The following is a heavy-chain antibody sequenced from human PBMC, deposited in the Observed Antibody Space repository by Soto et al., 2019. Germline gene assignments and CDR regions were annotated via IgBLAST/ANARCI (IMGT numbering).Heavy chain of an antibody. Sequence: PSETLSLTCTASGGSISDYYWSWIRHPPGKGLEWIGYISYSGTTNYNPSLKSRVTMSVATSKNQFSLKLSSVTAADTAVYLCARAGRSGYNYYYGMNVWGRGATVIFSS. J-gene: IGHJ6*01. V-gene: IGHV4-59*01. CDR3: ARAGRSGYNYYYGMNV. CDR1: GGSISDYY. CDR2: ISYSGTT. D-gene: IGHD3-10*01.